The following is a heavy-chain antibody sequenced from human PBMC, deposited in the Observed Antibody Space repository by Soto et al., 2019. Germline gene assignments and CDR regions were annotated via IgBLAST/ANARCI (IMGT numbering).Heavy chain of an antibody. D-gene: IGHD2-8*01. V-gene: IGHV3-23*01. J-gene: IGHJ4*02. CDR3: AKDFGNRRWLQQIVPFDY. CDR1: GFTCSSYA. CDR2: ISGSGGST. Sequence: RGSLIFSCAASGFTCSSYAMSWVRQAPGKGLEWVSAISGSGGSTYYADSVKGSFTISRDNSKNTLYLQMNSLRAEDTAVYYCAKDFGNRRWLQQIVPFDYWGQGTLVTVSA.